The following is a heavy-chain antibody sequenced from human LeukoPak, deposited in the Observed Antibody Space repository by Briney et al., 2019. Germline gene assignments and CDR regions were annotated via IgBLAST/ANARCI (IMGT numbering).Heavy chain of an antibody. CDR1: GGSISSGDYY. V-gene: IGHV4-30-4*08. D-gene: IGHD1-20*01. J-gene: IGHJ4*02. CDR3: AVITGNLLVDY. Sequence: KPSETLSLTCTVSGGSISSGDYYWSWIRQPPGKGLEWIGYIYYSGSTYYNPSLKSRVTISVDTSKNQFSLKLSSVTAADTAVYYCAVITGNLLVDYWGQGTLVTVSS. CDR2: IYYSGST.